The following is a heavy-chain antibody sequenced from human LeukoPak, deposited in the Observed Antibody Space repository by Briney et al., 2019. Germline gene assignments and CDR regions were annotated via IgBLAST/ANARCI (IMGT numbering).Heavy chain of an antibody. J-gene: IGHJ3*02. CDR1: GYTFTSYG. V-gene: IGHV1-18*01. Sequence: GASVKVSCKASGYTFTSYGISWVRQAPGQGLEWMGWISAYNGNTNYAQKLQGRVTMTTDTSTSTVYMELSSLRSEDTAVYYCARGGLRSLRAFDIWGQGTMVTVSS. CDR2: ISAYNGNT. D-gene: IGHD5-12*01. CDR3: ARGGLRSLRAFDI.